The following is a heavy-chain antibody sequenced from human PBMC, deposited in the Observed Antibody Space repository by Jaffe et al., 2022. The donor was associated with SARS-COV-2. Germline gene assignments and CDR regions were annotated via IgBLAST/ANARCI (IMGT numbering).Heavy chain of an antibody. Sequence: QVRLQESGPGLVKPSGTLSLTCAVSGGSIIANNWWSWVRQTPGKGLEWIGEIFHGGSTNYNPSLQSRVTISLDMSKNQFSLNLTSVTAADTAVYYCATGGIRGRPGDWGQGTLVTVSS. V-gene: IGHV4-4*02. CDR3: ATGGIRGRPGD. CDR2: IFHGGST. CDR1: GGSIIANNW. D-gene: IGHD3-3*02. J-gene: IGHJ4*02.